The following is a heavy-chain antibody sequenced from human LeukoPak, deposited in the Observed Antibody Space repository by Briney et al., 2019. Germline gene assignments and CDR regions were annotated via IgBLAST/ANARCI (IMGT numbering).Heavy chain of an antibody. CDR3: ARHLVADLDY. CDR2: IYYSGST. V-gene: IGHV4-39*01. CDR1: GFTFSSYSMN. D-gene: IGHD6-25*01. Sequence: GSLRLSCAASGFTFSSYSMNWVRQAPGKGLEWIGSIYYSGSTYYNPSLKSRVTISVDTSKNQFPLKLSSVTAADTAVYYCARHLVADLDYWGQGTLVTVSS. J-gene: IGHJ4*02.